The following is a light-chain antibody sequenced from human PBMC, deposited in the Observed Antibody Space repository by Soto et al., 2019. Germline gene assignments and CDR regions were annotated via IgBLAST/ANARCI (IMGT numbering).Light chain of an antibody. CDR1: LRISKY. CDR2: GAS. Sequence: DIKLTQSPSSLSASVGDRVTITCRASLRISKYLNWYQQRPGKAPKLLIYGASTLQTGVPSRFSGSGSGTDFTLTISDLQPEDVATYYCLQTYSTPRTFGQGTRVEIK. CDR3: LQTYSTPRT. J-gene: IGKJ1*01. V-gene: IGKV1-39*01.